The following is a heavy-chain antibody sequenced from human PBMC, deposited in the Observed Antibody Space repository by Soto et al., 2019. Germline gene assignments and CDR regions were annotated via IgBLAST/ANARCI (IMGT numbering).Heavy chain of an antibody. CDR2: IYWDDDK. V-gene: IGHV2-5*02. CDR3: AQRTTTVTWWFDP. Sequence: QITLKGSGPTLVKHTKTLTLTCTFSGFSLTTSGVGVGWIRQPPGKALAWLALIYWDDDKRYRPSLKSRLTITKDTSNNQVVLTMTNMDPADKATDFCAQRTTTVTWWFDPWGEGTLVTVSS. CDR1: GFSLTTSGVG. J-gene: IGHJ5*02. D-gene: IGHD4-17*01.